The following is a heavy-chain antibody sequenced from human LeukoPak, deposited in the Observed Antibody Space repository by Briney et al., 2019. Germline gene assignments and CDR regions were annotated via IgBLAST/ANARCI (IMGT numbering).Heavy chain of an antibody. CDR3: ANLDRVGDIVVAAAIFEDY. V-gene: IGHV3-30*02. CDR1: GLTFNNYG. Sequence: QPGGSLRLSCAASGLTFNNYGMHWVRQAPGKGLEWVAFIRYDGSNKYHADSVKGRFTVSRDNSKNTLYLQMNSLRAEDTAVYYCANLDRVGDIVVAAAIFEDYWGQGTLVTVSS. J-gene: IGHJ4*02. CDR2: IRYDGSNK. D-gene: IGHD2-2*02.